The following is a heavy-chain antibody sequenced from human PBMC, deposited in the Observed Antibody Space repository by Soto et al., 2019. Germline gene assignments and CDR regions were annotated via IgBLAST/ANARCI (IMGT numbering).Heavy chain of an antibody. J-gene: IGHJ6*02. V-gene: IGHV4-34*01. Sequence: SETLSLTCAVYGGSFSGYYWSWIRQPPGKGLEWIGEINHSGSTNYNPSLKSRVTISVDTSKNQFSLKLSSVTAADTAVYYCARARVLEPPRDYYYYGMDVWGQGTTVTVSS. CDR3: ARARVLEPPRDYYYYGMDV. D-gene: IGHD1-1*01. CDR2: INHSGST. CDR1: GGSFSGYY.